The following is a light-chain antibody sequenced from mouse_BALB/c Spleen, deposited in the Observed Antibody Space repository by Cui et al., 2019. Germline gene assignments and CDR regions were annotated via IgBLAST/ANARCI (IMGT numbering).Light chain of an antibody. CDR1: SSVSY. CDR3: QQWSSYPRT. CDR2: DTS. J-gene: IGKJ1*01. V-gene: IGKV4-55*01. Sequence: QIVLTQSSAIMSASPGEKVTMTCSASSSVSYMYWYQQKPGSSPRLLIYDTSKLASGVPVRFSGSGSGTSYSLTISRMEAEDAATYYCQQWSSYPRTFGGGTKLEIK.